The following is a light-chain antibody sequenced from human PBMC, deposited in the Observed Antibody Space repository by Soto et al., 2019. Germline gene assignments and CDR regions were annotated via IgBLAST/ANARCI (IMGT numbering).Light chain of an antibody. J-gene: IGLJ1*01. CDR2: RNN. CDR1: SSNIGSNY. V-gene: IGLV1-47*01. CDR3: AAWDDSLSGLYV. Sequence: SVLTQPPSASGTPGQRVTISCSGSSSNIGSNYVYWYQQLPGTAPKLLIYRNNQRPSGVPDRFSGSKSGTSASLAISGLRSEDEADYYCAAWDDSLSGLYVFGTG.